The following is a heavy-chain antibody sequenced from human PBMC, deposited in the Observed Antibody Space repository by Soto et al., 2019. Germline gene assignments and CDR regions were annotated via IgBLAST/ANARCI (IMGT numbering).Heavy chain of an antibody. J-gene: IGHJ6*02. V-gene: IGHV3-30-3*01. Sequence: GGSLRLSCAASGFTFSSYAMHWVRQAPGKGLEWVAVISYDGSNKYYADSVKGRFTISRDNSKNTLYLQMNSLRAEDTAVYYCARDRDCGGGCYWPVDYYYGMDVWGQGTTVTVSS. D-gene: IGHD2-21*02. CDR3: ARDRDCGGGCYWPVDYYYGMDV. CDR1: GFTFSSYA. CDR2: ISYDGSNK.